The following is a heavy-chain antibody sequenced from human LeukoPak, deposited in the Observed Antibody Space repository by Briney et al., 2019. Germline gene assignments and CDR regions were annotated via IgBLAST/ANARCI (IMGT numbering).Heavy chain of an antibody. CDR1: GFTFSNYN. J-gene: IGHJ4*02. D-gene: IGHD1-1*01. CDR2: TSSGGNT. CDR3: ARDPRSGTGI. V-gene: IGHV3-66*01. Sequence: PGGSLRLSCAASGFTFSNYNMNWVRQAPGKGLEWVSVTSSGGNTYYADSVQGRFTISRDNSKNTLYLQMNSLRAEDTAVYYCARDPRSGTGIWGQGALVTVSS.